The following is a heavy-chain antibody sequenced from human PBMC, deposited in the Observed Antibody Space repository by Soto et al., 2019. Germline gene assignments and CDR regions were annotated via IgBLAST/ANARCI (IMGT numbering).Heavy chain of an antibody. V-gene: IGHV6-1*01. J-gene: IGHJ6*02. Sequence: SQTLSLTCAISGDSVSSNTAAWNWIRQTPSRDLEWLGRTYNRSKWHYDYAVSVKSRIIINPDTSKNKFSLQLNSVTPEDTAVYYCVRQSSNDREYFGLDVWGQG. CDR2: TYNRSKWHY. D-gene: IGHD3-9*01. CDR1: GDSVSSNTAA. CDR3: VRQSSNDREYFGLDV.